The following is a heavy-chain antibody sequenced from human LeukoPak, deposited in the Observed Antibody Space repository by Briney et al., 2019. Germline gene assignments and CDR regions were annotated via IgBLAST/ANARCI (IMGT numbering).Heavy chain of an antibody. D-gene: IGHD4-17*01. CDR2: IYYSGST. Sequence: SETLSLTCTVSGGSISSSSYYWGWIRQPPGKRLEWIGSIYYSGSTYYNPSLKSRVTISVDTSKNQFSLKLSSVTAADTAVYYCASRSPTVTTLGYYYCYMDVWGKGTTVTVSS. CDR3: ASRSPTVTTLGYYYCYMDV. CDR1: GGSISSSSYY. J-gene: IGHJ6*03. V-gene: IGHV4-39*01.